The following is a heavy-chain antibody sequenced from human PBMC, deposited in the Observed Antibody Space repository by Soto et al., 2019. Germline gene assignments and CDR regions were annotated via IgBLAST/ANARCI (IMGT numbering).Heavy chain of an antibody. CDR3: AGRCGGGNCFSSYAMDV. CDR2: IIPIFGTA. D-gene: IGHD2-15*01. Sequence: SVKVSCQASGGTFSSYAISWVRQAPGQGLEWMGGIIPIFGTANYAQKFQDRVTITADESTSTAYMELSSLRSEDTAVYYCAGRCGGGNCFSSYAMDVWGQGTTVTVSS. J-gene: IGHJ6*02. CDR1: GGTFSSYA. V-gene: IGHV1-69*13.